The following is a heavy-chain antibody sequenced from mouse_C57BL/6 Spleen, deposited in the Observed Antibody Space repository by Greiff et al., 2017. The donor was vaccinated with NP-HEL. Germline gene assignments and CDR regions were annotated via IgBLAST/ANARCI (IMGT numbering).Heavy chain of an antibody. CDR2: IDPSDSYT. CDR1: GYTFTSYW. J-gene: IGHJ4*01. CDR3: ARGMYAMDY. V-gene: IGHV1-69*01. Sequence: QVQLKQPGAELVMPGASVKLSCKASGYTFTSYWMHWVKQRPGQGLEWIGEIDPSDSYTNYNQKFKGKSTLTVDKSSSTAYMQLSSLTSEDSAVYDCARGMYAMDYWGQGTSVTVSS.